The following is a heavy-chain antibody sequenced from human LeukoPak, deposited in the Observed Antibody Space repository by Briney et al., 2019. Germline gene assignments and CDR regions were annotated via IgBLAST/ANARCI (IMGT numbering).Heavy chain of an antibody. CDR3: ARGRSSSPYYYYYYMDV. Sequence: SETLSLTCAVYGGSFSGYYWSWLRQPPGKGLEWIGEINHSGSTNYNPSLKSRVTISVDTSKNQFSLKLSSVTAADTAVYYCARGRSSSPYYYYYYMDVWGKGTTVTVSS. V-gene: IGHV4-34*01. CDR2: INHSGST. J-gene: IGHJ6*03. D-gene: IGHD6-6*01. CDR1: GGSFSGYY.